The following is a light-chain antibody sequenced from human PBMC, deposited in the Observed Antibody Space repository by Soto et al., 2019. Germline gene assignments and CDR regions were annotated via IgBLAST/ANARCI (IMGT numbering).Light chain of an antibody. CDR1: QSVSNK. Sequence: EIVMTQSPATLSVSPGESATLSCRASQSVSNKLVWYQQKPGQAPRVLIYGASTRATGIPARFSGSGSGTEFTLTISGLQSEDFAVYYCQHYNDWPPTWTFGQGTRVEIK. CDR3: QHYNDWPPTWT. J-gene: IGKJ1*01. CDR2: GAS. V-gene: IGKV3-15*01.